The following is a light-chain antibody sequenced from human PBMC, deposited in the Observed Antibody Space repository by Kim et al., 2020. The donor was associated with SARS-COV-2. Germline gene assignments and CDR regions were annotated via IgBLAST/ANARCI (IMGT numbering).Light chain of an antibody. V-gene: IGLV3-21*01. J-gene: IGLJ1*01. CDR3: QVWDSATSHFV. Sequence: APGETARITCGGADIGYKSVHWYHQEPGQAPVLVIYSDGDRPPGIPERFSDSNSGNIATLTISRVEAGDEADYYCQVWDSATSHFVFGTGTKVTVL. CDR1: DIGYKS. CDR2: SDG.